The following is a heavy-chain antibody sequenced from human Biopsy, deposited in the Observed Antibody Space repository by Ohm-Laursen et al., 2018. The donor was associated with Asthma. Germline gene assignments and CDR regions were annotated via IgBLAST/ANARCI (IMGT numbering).Heavy chain of an antibody. Sequence: ASEKVSCKASGYNFISFAIHWVSQAPGQRIEWMGWVNTGNGGTKYSQKFQGRVTITRDTSASTAYMELRRLRSEDTSTYYCARTYYDFLTGQVKDVFGVWGQGTMVTVSS. V-gene: IGHV1-3*04. CDR3: ARTYYDFLTGQVKDVFGV. CDR1: GYNFISFA. J-gene: IGHJ3*01. D-gene: IGHD3-9*01. CDR2: VNTGNGGT.